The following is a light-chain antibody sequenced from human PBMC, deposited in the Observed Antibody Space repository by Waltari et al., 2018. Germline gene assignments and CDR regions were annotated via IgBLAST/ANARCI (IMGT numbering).Light chain of an antibody. CDR2: RDT. Sequence: SYELTQPLSVSVALGQTASITCGGNNIESQDDHWYQQKPGQAPVLVLFRDTNRASGIPERFSGSNSGNTATLTITRAQAGDEADYYCQVWDSRSSWVFGGGTKLTVL. J-gene: IGLJ3*02. CDR3: QVWDSRSSWV. V-gene: IGLV3-9*01. CDR1: NIESQD.